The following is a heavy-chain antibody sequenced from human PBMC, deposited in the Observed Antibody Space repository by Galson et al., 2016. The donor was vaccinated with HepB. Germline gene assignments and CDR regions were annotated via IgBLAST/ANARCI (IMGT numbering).Heavy chain of an antibody. V-gene: IGHV1-46*01. CDR3: ARATGYDLGSGWLLEY. Sequence: SVKVSCKASGYTFTSYYIHWVRQAPGQGLGWMGIINPSGGSPSYAQKFQGRVTMTRDTSTSTAYMELSSLRSEDTAVYYCARATGYDLGSGWLLEYWGQGTLVTVSS. CDR1: GYTFTSYY. CDR2: INPSGGSP. J-gene: IGHJ4*02. D-gene: IGHD6-19*01.